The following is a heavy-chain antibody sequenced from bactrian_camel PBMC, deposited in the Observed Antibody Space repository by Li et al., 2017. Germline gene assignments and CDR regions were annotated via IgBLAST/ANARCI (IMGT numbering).Heavy chain of an antibody. CDR2: ITPGGGRT. D-gene: IGHD1*01. V-gene: IGHV3S53*01. Sequence: HVQLVESGGGLVQPGESLRLSCVASGYIYCMGWFRQAPGKEREGVATITPGGGRTNYADSVKGRFIISRDNAKNTVYLQMDNLKPEDTALYYCAASLRWDGAWNNAPDWRFWGQGTQVTVS. CDR1: GYIYC. J-gene: IGHJ4*01. CDR3: AASLRWDGAWNNAPDWRF.